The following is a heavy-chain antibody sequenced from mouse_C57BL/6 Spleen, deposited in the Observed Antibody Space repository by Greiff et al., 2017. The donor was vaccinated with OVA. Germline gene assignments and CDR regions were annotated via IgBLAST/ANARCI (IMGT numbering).Heavy chain of an antibody. CDR3: ARDYGSSYVRFAY. CDR1: GYAFSSSW. V-gene: IGHV1-82*01. CDR2: IYPGDGDT. Sequence: VKLQESGPELVKPGASVKISCKASGYAFSSSWMNWVKQRPGKGLEWIGRIYPGDGDTNYNGKFKGKATLTADKSSSTAYMQLSSLTSEDSAVYFCARDYGSSYVRFAYWGQGTLVTVSA. D-gene: IGHD1-1*01. J-gene: IGHJ3*01.